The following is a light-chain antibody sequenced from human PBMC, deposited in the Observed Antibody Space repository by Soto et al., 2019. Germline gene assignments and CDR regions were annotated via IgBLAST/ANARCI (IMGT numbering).Light chain of an antibody. Sequence: EIVMTQSPATLSVSPGERATLSCRARQSVSSNLAWYQQKPGQAPRLLIYGASTRATGIPARFSGSGSGTEFTLTISSLQSEDFAVYYCQQYNNWPHTFGGGTKVDIK. CDR2: GAS. CDR1: QSVSSN. CDR3: QQYNNWPHT. V-gene: IGKV3-15*01. J-gene: IGKJ4*01.